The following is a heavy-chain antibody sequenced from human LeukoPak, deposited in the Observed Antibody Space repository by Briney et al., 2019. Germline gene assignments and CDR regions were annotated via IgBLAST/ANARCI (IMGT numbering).Heavy chain of an antibody. CDR1: GFTFSNYA. D-gene: IGHD3-22*01. V-gene: IGHV3-33*01. CDR3: ATYDSSGYYGY. Sequence: GGSLRLSCAASGFTFSNYAMHWVRQAPGKGLEGVAVIWYDGHNKYYADSVKGRFTLSRDNSKNTLYLQMNSLRAEDSAVYYCATYDSSGYYGYWGQGTLVTVSS. CDR2: IWYDGHNK. J-gene: IGHJ4*02.